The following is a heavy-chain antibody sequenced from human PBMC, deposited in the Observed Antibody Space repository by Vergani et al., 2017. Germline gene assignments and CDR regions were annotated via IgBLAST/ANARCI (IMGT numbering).Heavy chain of an antibody. CDR2: ISWDGGST. CDR1: GFTFDDYT. V-gene: IGHV3-43*01. D-gene: IGHD6-6*01. CDR3: AKDSMYSSSSWRAEGMDV. J-gene: IGHJ6*02. Sequence: EVQLVESGGVVVQPGGSLRLSCAASGFTFDDYTMHWVRQAPGKGLEWVSLISWDGGSTYYADSVKGRFTISRDNSKNTLYLQMNSLRAEDTAVYYCAKDSMYSSSSWRAEGMDVWGQGTTVTVSS.